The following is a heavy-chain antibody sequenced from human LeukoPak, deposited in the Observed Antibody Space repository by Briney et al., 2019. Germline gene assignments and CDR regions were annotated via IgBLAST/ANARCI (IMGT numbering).Heavy chain of an antibody. CDR3: VSGYSYGPDAFDI. J-gene: IGHJ3*02. D-gene: IGHD5-18*01. Sequence: PGGSLRLSCSASEFTFSSYALHWVRQAPEKGLEYVSAISSNGGSTYYADSVKGRFIISRDNSKNTLYLQMSSLRAEDTAVYYCVSGYSYGPDAFDIWGQGTMVTVSS. CDR1: EFTFSSYA. V-gene: IGHV3-64D*06. CDR2: ISSNGGST.